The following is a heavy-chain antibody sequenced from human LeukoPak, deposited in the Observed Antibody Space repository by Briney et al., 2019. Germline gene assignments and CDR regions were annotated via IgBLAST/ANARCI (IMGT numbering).Heavy chain of an antibody. Sequence: ASVKVSCKASGYTFTSYGISWVRQAPGQGLEWMGWISAYNGNTNYAQKLQGRVTMTRNTSISTAYMELSSLRSEDTAVYYCARAPRYSGYDTQRDAFDIWGQGTMVTVSS. CDR3: ARAPRYSGYDTQRDAFDI. J-gene: IGHJ3*02. V-gene: IGHV1-18*01. CDR1: GYTFTSYG. D-gene: IGHD5-12*01. CDR2: ISAYNGNT.